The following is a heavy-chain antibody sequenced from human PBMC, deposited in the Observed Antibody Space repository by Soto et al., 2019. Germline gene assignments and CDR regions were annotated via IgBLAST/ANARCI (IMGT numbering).Heavy chain of an antibody. Sequence: PGESLKISCKGSGYSLTSYWIGWVRQMPGKGLEWMGIIYPGDSDTRYSPSFQGQVTISADKSISTAYLQWSSLKASDTAMYYCASKRGYSYGSDAFDIWGQGTMVTV. D-gene: IGHD5-18*01. CDR3: ASKRGYSYGSDAFDI. V-gene: IGHV5-51*01. CDR1: GYSLTSYW. J-gene: IGHJ3*02. CDR2: IYPGDSDT.